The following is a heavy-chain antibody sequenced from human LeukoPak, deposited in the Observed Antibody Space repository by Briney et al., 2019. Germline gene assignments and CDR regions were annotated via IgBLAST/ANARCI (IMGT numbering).Heavy chain of an antibody. V-gene: IGHV4-34*01. Sequence: SETLSLTCAVYGGSFSGYYWSWIRQPPGQGLEWIGEINHSGSTNYNPSLKSRLTISVDTSKYQFSLKLSSVTAADTAVYYCARGGRSSGWYYFDYWGQGTLVTVSS. CDR2: INHSGST. CDR3: ARGGRSSGWYYFDY. J-gene: IGHJ4*02. CDR1: GGSFSGYY. D-gene: IGHD6-19*01.